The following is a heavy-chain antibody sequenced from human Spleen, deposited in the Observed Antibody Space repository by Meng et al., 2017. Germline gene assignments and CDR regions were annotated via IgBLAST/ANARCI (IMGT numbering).Heavy chain of an antibody. J-gene: IGHJ4*02. Sequence: GESPKISCTASGFTFGDYAMSWVRQAPGKGLEWVGFIRSKAYGGTTEYAASVKGRFTISSDDSKSIAYLQMNSLNTEDKAVYYCTRDLPPDTAMVPYYFYYWGQGTLVTVSS. CDR1: GFTFGDYA. CDR3: TRDLPPDTAMVPYYFYY. D-gene: IGHD5-18*01. V-gene: IGHV3-49*04. CDR2: IRSKAYGGTT.